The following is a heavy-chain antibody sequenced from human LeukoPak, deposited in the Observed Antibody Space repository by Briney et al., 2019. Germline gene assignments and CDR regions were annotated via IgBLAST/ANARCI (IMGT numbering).Heavy chain of an antibody. CDR2: IYTSGST. CDR1: GGSISSGSYY. J-gene: IGHJ5*02. Sequence: SETLSLTCTVSGGSISSGSYYWSWIRQPAGKGLEWIVRIYTSGSTNYNPSLKSRVTISVDTSKNQFSLKLSSVTAPDTAVYYCARVLWGGGWFDPWGQGTLVTVSS. CDR3: ARVLWGGGWFDP. V-gene: IGHV4-61*02. D-gene: IGHD3-16*01.